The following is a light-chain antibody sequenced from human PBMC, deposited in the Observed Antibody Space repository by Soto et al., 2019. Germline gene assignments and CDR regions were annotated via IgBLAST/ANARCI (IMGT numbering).Light chain of an antibody. CDR3: QQRSNWPPRYT. Sequence: EIVLTQSPATLSLSPGERATLSCRASQSVSSYLAWYQQKPGQAPRLLIYDASNRATGIPDRFSDSGSGTDLTLTISSLEPEDFAVYYCQQRSNWPPRYTFGQGTKLEIK. CDR2: DAS. J-gene: IGKJ2*01. CDR1: QSVSSY. V-gene: IGKV3-11*01.